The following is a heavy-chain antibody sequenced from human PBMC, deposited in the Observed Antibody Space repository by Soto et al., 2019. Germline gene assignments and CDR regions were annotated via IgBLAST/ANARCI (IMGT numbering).Heavy chain of an antibody. Sequence: ASVKVSCKVSGYTLTELSMHWVRQAPGKGLEWMGGFDPEDGETIYAQKFQGRVTMTEDTSTDTAYMELSSLRSEDTAVYYCAKGGPIYDFWSGFEPIDYWGQGTLVTVSS. D-gene: IGHD3-3*01. J-gene: IGHJ4*02. CDR1: GYTLTELS. CDR3: AKGGPIYDFWSGFEPIDY. V-gene: IGHV1-24*01. CDR2: FDPEDGET.